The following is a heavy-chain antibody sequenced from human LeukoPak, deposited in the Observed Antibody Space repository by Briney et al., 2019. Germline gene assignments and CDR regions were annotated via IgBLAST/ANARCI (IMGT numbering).Heavy chain of an antibody. CDR1: GFTFSRYG. CDR3: ARHQIGSTGYYFDY. D-gene: IGHD3-22*01. Sequence: PERSLRLSCAASGFTFSRYGMHWVRQAPGEGLEWVAVIWYDGSNKNYIDSVKGRFTISRDNSKNTLYLQMNSLRAKDTAVYYCARHQIGSTGYYFDYWGQGSLVTVSS. CDR2: IWYDGSNK. V-gene: IGHV3-33*01. J-gene: IGHJ4*02.